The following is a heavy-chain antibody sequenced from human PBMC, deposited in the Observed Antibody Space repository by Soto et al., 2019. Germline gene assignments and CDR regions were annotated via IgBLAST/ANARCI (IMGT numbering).Heavy chain of an antibody. CDR2: MYQSGGA. V-gene: IGHV4-4*02. CDR3: ARALRFLEWSPMNAFDI. D-gene: IGHD3-3*01. CDR1: DSSISSYDW. Sequence: SETLSLTCVVSDSSISSYDWLTWVRQPPGNGLEWIGKMYQSGGADYSPSLKSRVTISADSSKNHFSLRLTGVTAADTAVYYCARALRFLEWSPMNAFDIWGQGTMVTVS. J-gene: IGHJ3*02.